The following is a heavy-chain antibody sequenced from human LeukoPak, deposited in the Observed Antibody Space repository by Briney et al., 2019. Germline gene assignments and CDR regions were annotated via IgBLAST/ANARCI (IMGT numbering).Heavy chain of an antibody. J-gene: IGHJ4*02. CDR2: ISSGSDYI. V-gene: IGHV3-21*01. D-gene: IGHD1-26*01. CDR3: ASDLSLAMPGGFDY. CDR1: GFTFRRYS. Sequence: PGGSLRLSCAASGFTFRRYSMNWVRQAPGKGLEWVSTISSGSDYIYYADSVRGRFTISRDNFRNSVFLEVNSLRAEDTAIYYCASDLSLAMPGGFDYWGQGILVTVSS.